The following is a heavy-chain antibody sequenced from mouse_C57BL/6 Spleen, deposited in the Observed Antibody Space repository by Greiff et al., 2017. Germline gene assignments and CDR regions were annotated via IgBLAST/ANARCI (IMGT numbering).Heavy chain of an antibody. V-gene: IGHV5-17*01. Sequence: EVKLMESGAGLVKPGGSLKLSCAASGFTFSDYGMHWVRQAPAKGLEWVAYISSGSSTIYYADTVKGRFTISRDKAKNTLFLQMTGLRSEDTAMYYCARVGLGALDYWGQGTSVTVSA. D-gene: IGHD1-3*01. J-gene: IGHJ4*01. CDR2: ISSGSSTI. CDR3: ARVGLGALDY. CDR1: GFTFSDYG.